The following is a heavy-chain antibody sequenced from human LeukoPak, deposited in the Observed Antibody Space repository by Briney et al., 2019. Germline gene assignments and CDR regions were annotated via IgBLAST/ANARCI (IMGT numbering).Heavy chain of an antibody. CDR2: ISAYNGNT. J-gene: IGHJ3*01. D-gene: IGHD3-22*01. CDR3: ARQSDSSGYYYLGAFDF. CDR1: GYTFTSYG. V-gene: IGHV1-18*01. Sequence: ASVKVSCKASGYTFTSYGISWVRQAPGQGLEWMGWISAYNGNTNYAQKLQGRVTMTTDTSTSTAYKELRSLRSDDTAVYYCARQSDSSGYYYLGAFDFWGQGTMVTVSS.